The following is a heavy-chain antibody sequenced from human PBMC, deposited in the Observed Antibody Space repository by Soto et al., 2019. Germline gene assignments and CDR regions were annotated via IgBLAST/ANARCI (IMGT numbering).Heavy chain of an antibody. Sequence: SETLSLTCTVSGGSISSYYWSWIRQPPGKGLEWIGYTYYSASTNYSPSLKSRVTISVDPSKNQFSLRLSSVTAADTAVYYCAKSLWDTSGWKTDYWGQGTLVTVSS. D-gene: IGHD6-19*01. J-gene: IGHJ4*02. CDR1: GGSISSYY. CDR3: AKSLWDTSGWKTDY. V-gene: IGHV4-59*01. CDR2: TYYSAST.